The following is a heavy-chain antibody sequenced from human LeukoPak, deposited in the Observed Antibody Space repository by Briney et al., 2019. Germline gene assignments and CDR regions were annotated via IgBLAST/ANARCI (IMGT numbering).Heavy chain of an antibody. V-gene: IGHV4-34*01. CDR1: GGSFSGYY. D-gene: IGHD3-10*01. CDR2: INHSGST. Sequence: SETLSLTCAVYGGSFSGYYWSRIRQPPGKGLEWIGEINHSGSTNYNPSLKSRVTISVDTSKNQFSLKLSSVTAADTAVYYCARGPKYYYGSGSFNWGQGTLVTVSS. CDR3: ARGPKYYYGSGSFN. J-gene: IGHJ4*02.